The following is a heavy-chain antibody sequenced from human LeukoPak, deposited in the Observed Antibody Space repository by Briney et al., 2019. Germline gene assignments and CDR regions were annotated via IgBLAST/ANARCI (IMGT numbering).Heavy chain of an antibody. CDR1: GFTFSSYS. CDR2: ISSSSYI. J-gene: IGHJ3*02. V-gene: IGHV3-21*01. D-gene: IGHD6-19*01. Sequence: GSLRLSCAASGFTFSSYSMNWVRQAPGKGLEWVSSISSSSYIYYADSVKGRFTISRDNAKNSLYLQMNSLRAEDTAVYYCASLTAVAGSSPLSPAFDIWGQGTMVTVSS. CDR3: ASLTAVAGSSPLSPAFDI.